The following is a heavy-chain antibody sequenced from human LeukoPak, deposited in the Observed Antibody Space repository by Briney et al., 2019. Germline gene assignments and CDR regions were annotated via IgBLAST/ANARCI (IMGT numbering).Heavy chain of an antibody. V-gene: IGHV3-9*03. CDR1: GFTFDDYA. D-gene: IGHD5-18*01. J-gene: IGHJ4*02. CDR3: AKGYSYDMTYYFDY. CDR2: VSWNSGNI. Sequence: PGRSLGLSCAASGFTFDDYAMHWVRQAPGKGLEWVSGVSWNSGNIGYADSVKGRFAISRDSAKNSLYLQMNSLRAEDMALYYCAKGYSYDMTYYFDYWGQGTLVTVSS.